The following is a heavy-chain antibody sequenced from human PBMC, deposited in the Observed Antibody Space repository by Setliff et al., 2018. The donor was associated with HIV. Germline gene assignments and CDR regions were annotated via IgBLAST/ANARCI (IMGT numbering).Heavy chain of an antibody. CDR2: IIPIFGTA. CDR3: ARDCSGGRCYGESR. D-gene: IGHD2-15*01. Sequence: ASVKVSCKASGGSFYNSTISWVRQAPGQGLEWMGGIIPIFGTANYARKFQGRVTITADESTNTAYMELSSLRSEDTAMYYCARDCSGGRCYGESRWGQGTLVTVSS. CDR1: GGSFYNST. J-gene: IGHJ4*02. V-gene: IGHV1-69*13.